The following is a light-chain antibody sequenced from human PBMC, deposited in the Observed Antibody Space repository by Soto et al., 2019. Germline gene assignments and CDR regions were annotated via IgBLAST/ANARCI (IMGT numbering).Light chain of an antibody. CDR2: GNS. CDR3: QSYDSSLSGWV. V-gene: IGLV1-40*01. J-gene: IGLJ3*02. Sequence: QSVLTQPPSVSGAPGQRVTISCTGSSSNIGAGYDVHWYQQLPGTAPKLLIYGNSNRPSEVPDRFSGSKSGTSASLAITGLQAEDEADYYCQSYDSSLSGWVFGGVTKLTVL. CDR1: SSNIGAGYD.